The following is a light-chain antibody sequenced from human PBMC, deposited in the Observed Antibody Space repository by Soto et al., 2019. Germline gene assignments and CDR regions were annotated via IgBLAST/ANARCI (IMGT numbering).Light chain of an antibody. CDR2: HAY. CDR3: QQYNSYPRT. CDR1: QSISSW. J-gene: IGKJ1*01. Sequence: DIQMTQSPSTLSASVGDRVTLTCRASQSISSWLAWYQQKPGKAPKLLIYHAYSLESGVPSRFSGSESGTEFTLTINSLQPDDFATYYCQQYNSYPRTFGQGTKVDIK. V-gene: IGKV1-5*01.